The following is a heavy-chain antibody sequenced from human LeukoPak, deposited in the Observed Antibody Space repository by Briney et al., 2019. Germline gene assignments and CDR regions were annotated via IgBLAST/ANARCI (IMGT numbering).Heavy chain of an antibody. Sequence: GGSLRLSCTASGFTFGDYAMSWVRQAPGKGLEWVGFIRSKAYGGTTEYAASVKGRFTISRDDSKSIAYLQMNSLKTEDTAVYYSTRALGYCSGGSCYYYYGMDVWGKGTTVTVSS. CDR1: GFTFGDYA. D-gene: IGHD2-15*01. V-gene: IGHV3-49*04. J-gene: IGHJ6*04. CDR2: IRSKAYGGTT. CDR3: TRALGYCSGGSCYYYYGMDV.